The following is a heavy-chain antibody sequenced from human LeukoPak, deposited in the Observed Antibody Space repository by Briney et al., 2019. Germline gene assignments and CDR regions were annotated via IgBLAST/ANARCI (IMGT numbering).Heavy chain of an antibody. CDR1: GFTFSSYE. CDR2: VGSSGSTI. Sequence: PGGSLRLSCAASGFTFSSYEMNWVRQSPGKGLEWVSYVGSSGSTIYYADSVKGRFTISRDNAKNSLYLQMNSLRAEDTAVYYCARERRPNHAAAATVYFDYWGQGTLVTVSS. V-gene: IGHV3-48*03. J-gene: IGHJ4*02. CDR3: ARERRPNHAAAATVYFDY. D-gene: IGHD6-13*01.